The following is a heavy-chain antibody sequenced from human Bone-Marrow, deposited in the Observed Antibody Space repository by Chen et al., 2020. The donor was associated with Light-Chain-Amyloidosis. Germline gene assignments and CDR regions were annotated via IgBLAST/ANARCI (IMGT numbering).Heavy chain of an antibody. CDR3: ARRGDGYNFDY. D-gene: IGHD5-12*01. CDR2: IYPDDSEA. Sequence: EVQLEQSGPEVKTPGESLKISCKGSGYTFPNYWIGWVRQMPGKGLEWMGVIYPDDSEARYSPSFEGQVTISADKSITTAYLQWRSLKASDTAMYYCARRGDGYNFDYWGQGTLVTVSS. CDR1: GYTFPNYW. J-gene: IGHJ4*02. V-gene: IGHV5-51*01.